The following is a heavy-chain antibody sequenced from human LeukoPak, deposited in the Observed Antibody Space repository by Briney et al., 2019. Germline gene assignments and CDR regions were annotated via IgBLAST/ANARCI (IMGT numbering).Heavy chain of an antibody. CDR3: AKDGGY. D-gene: IGHD3-3*01. J-gene: IGHJ4*02. CDR1: GFTFSTYA. CDR2: ISGSGGST. Sequence: TGGSLRLSCAASGFTFSTYAMIWVRQAPGKGLEWVSAISGSGGSTYYADSVKGRFSISRDNPKNTVYLQMSGLRAEDTAVYYCAKDGGYWGQGTLVTVS. V-gene: IGHV3-23*01.